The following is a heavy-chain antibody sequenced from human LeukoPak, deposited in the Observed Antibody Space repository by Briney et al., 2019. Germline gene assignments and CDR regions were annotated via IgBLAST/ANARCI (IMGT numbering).Heavy chain of an antibody. D-gene: IGHD3-22*01. V-gene: IGHV3-23*01. J-gene: IGHJ4*02. CDR3: ADVSAGTGYYRPPDY. Sequence: GGSLRLSCAASGFTFSSHSMNWVRQAPGKGLEWVSSISGSGGSTYYADSVKGRFTISRDNSKNTLYLQMNSLRVEDTAVYYCADVSAGTGYYRPPDYWGQGTLVTVSS. CDR2: ISGSGGST. CDR1: GFTFSSHS.